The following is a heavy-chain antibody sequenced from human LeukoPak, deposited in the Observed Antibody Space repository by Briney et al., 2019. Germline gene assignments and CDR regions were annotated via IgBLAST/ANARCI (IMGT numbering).Heavy chain of an antibody. J-gene: IGHJ4*02. CDR1: GGSVSNGNYY. CDR3: ARSQNYYGSGDY. CDR2: IYYSGST. V-gene: IGHV4-61*01. D-gene: IGHD3-10*01. Sequence: SETLSLTCPVSGGSVSNGNYYWSWLRQPPGKALEWIGYIYYSGSTYYNPSLEGRVTISVDTSKNQFSVKLSSVTTADTAVYYCARSQNYYGSGDYWSQGTLVTVSS.